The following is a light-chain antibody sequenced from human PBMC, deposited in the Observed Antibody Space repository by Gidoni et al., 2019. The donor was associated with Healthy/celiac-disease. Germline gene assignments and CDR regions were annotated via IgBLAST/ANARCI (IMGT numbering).Light chain of an antibody. Sequence: EIVLTQSPGTLSLSPGESATLSCRASQSVSSSYLAWYQQKPGQAPRRLIYGASSRATGIPDRFSGSGSGTDFTLTISRLDPEDFAVYYCQQYGSSPVTFGQGTKVEIK. CDR3: QQYGSSPVT. CDR2: GAS. J-gene: IGKJ1*01. V-gene: IGKV3-20*01. CDR1: QSVSSSY.